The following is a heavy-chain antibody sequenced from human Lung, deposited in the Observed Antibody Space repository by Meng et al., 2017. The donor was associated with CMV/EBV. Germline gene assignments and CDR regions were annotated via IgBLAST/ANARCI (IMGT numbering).Heavy chain of an antibody. Sequence: GGSXRLXSAASGFTFSSYWMHWVRQAPGKGLVWVSRISSDGSSTIYADSVKGRFTISRDNAKNTLYLQMNSLRGEDTAVYYCARHRADYYFDYWGQGTLVTVSS. V-gene: IGHV3-74*01. CDR1: GFTFSSYW. J-gene: IGHJ4*02. CDR2: ISSDGSST. CDR3: ARHRADYYFDY. D-gene: IGHD2-21*02.